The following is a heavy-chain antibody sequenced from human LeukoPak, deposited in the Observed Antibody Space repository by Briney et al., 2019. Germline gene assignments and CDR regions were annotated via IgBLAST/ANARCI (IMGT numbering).Heavy chain of an antibody. CDR3: ARARARGVSFFAY. J-gene: IGHJ4*02. CDR2: ISGSGGST. CDR1: GFTFSSYA. Sequence: PGGSLRLSCAASGFTFSSYAMSWVRQAPGKGLEWVSAISGSGGSTYYADSVKGRFTISRDNSKNTLYLQMNSLRSEDSAVYYCARARARGVSFFAYWGQGTLVTVSS. V-gene: IGHV3-23*01.